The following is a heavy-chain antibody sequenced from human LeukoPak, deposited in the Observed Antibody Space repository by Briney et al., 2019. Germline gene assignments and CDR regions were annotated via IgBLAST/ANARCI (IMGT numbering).Heavy chain of an antibody. Sequence: GGSLRLSCAASGFTFSSYWMHWVRQAPGKGLEWVSAISGSGGSTYYADSVKGRFTISRDNSKNTLYLQMNSLRAEDTAVYYCAHSSGWYGDYYYYYMDVWGKGTTVTVSS. D-gene: IGHD6-19*01. CDR2: ISGSGGST. CDR1: GFTFSSYW. V-gene: IGHV3-23*01. CDR3: AHSSGWYGDYYYYYMDV. J-gene: IGHJ6*03.